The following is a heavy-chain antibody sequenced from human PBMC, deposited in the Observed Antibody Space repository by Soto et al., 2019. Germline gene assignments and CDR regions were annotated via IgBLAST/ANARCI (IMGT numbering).Heavy chain of an antibody. Sequence: QVQLVQSGAEVKKPGSSVKVSCKASGGTFSSYAISWVRQAPGQGLEWMGRIIPVCGTANNAQKFQGRVTIIANDSRSTVYMELSSLTSEDTAVYYCARDLPFGSGSYYDYWGQGTLVTVSS. V-gene: IGHV1-69*15. CDR2: IIPVCGTA. D-gene: IGHD1-26*01. CDR3: ARDLPFGSGSYYDY. CDR1: GGTFSSYA. J-gene: IGHJ4*02.